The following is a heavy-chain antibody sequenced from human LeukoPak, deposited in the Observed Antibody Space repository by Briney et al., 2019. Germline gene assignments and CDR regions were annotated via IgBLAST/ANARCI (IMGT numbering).Heavy chain of an antibody. CDR2: IYYSGGT. Sequence: PSETLSLTCTVSGGSISSSSYYWGWIRQPPGKGLEWIGSIYYSGGTYYNPSLKSRVTISVDTSKNQFSLKLSSVTAADTAVYYCARDRRWGYSGSTGFDYWGQGTLVTVSS. J-gene: IGHJ4*02. CDR1: GGSISSSSYY. CDR3: ARDRRWGYSGSTGFDY. D-gene: IGHD1-26*01. V-gene: IGHV4-39*07.